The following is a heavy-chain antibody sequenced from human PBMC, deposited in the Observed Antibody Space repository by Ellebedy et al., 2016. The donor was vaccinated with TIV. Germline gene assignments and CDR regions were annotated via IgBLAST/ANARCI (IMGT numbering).Heavy chain of an antibody. CDR3: ARGHNWFDL. V-gene: IGHV4-61*02. Sequence: SETLSLXXTVSGGSISSGSYYWSWVRQPAGKGLEWIGRISSGGTSYNPSLRSRVTMSVDTSKNQFSLRLTSVMAAGAAVYYCARGHNWFDLWGQGTLVIVSS. CDR1: GGSISSGSYY. J-gene: IGHJ5*02. CDR2: ISSGGT.